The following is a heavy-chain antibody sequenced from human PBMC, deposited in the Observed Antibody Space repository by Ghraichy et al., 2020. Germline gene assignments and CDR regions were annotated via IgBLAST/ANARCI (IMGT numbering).Heavy chain of an antibody. CDR2: IYHSGST. V-gene: IGHV4-38-2*02. Sequence: SETLSLTCAVSGYSISSGYNWAWIRQPPGTGLEWIGSIYHSGSTFYNPALKRRVTISVDTSNNQFSLDLTSVTATDTAGYYCARENWGLTLPDYWGQGTLVTVSS. J-gene: IGHJ4*02. CDR1: GYSISSGYN. D-gene: IGHD3-10*01. CDR3: ARENWGLTLPDY.